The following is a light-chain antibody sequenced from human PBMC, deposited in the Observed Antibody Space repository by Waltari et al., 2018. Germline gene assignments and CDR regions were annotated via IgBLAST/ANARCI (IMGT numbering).Light chain of an antibody. Sequence: DIQMTQSPSSLSASVGDRVTITCRAGQKINGYLNWYQHKPGKAPKLLIYGASNWQTGVPSRFSGSESGTDFTLTINSLQPEDFATYFCQQTYSTPGITFGQGTRLEI. V-gene: IGKV1-39*01. CDR1: QKINGY. J-gene: IGKJ5*01. CDR2: GAS. CDR3: QQTYSTPGIT.